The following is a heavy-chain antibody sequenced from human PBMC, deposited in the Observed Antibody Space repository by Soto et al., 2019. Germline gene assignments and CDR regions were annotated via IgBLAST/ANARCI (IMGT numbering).Heavy chain of an antibody. CDR1: GYTLTELS. J-gene: IGHJ6*02. Sequence: QVQLVQSGAEVKKPGASVKVSCKVSGYTLTELSMHWVRQAPGKGLEWMGGFDPEDGETIYAQKFQGRVTMTEDTSTDTAYMELSSLRSEDTAVYYCATSDQWRTSYYYYYGMDVWGQGTTVTVSS. CDR2: FDPEDGET. V-gene: IGHV1-24*01. D-gene: IGHD6-19*01. CDR3: ATSDQWRTSYYYYYGMDV.